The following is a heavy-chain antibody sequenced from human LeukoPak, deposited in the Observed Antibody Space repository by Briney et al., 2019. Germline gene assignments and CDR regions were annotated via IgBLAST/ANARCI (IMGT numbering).Heavy chain of an antibody. CDR1: GYSISSASY. CDR2: ISPSGNT. CDR3: ARRAYSDLYFDY. J-gene: IGHJ4*02. D-gene: IGHD4-11*01. Sequence: PSETLSLTRAVSGYSISSASYWGWIRQPPGKGLEWIGSISPSGNTYYNPSLKSRISISLDTSKNQFSLKLTSMTAADTAFYYCARRAYSDLYFDYWGQGTLVTVSS. V-gene: IGHV4-38-2*01.